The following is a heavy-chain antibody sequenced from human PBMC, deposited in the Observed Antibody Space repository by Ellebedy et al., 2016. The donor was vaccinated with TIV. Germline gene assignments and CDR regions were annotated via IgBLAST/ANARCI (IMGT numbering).Heavy chain of an antibody. J-gene: IGHJ3*02. CDR3: ARGRAVAGTFAFDM. D-gene: IGHD6-19*01. CDR2: IFYSGST. CDR1: GGSISSGDYY. Sequence: SETLSLXCTVSGGSISSGDYYWNWIRRPPGKGLEWIGYIFYSGSTYYNPSLKSRVVISVDTSKNQFSLRLTSVTAADTAVYYCARGRAVAGTFAFDMWGQGTKVTVSS. V-gene: IGHV4-30-4*01.